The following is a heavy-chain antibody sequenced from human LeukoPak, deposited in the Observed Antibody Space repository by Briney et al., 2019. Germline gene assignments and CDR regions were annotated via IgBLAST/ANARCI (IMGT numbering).Heavy chain of an antibody. CDR2: IYYSGST. D-gene: IGHD3-22*01. Sequence: SETLSLTCTVFGGSISSYYWSWIRQPPGKGLEWIGYIYYSGSTNYNPSLKSRVTISVDTSKNQFSLKLSSVTAADTAVYYCARGHDSSGYYLTNYYYYYMDVWGKGTTVTISS. J-gene: IGHJ6*03. V-gene: IGHV4-59*01. CDR1: GGSISSYY. CDR3: ARGHDSSGYYLTNYYYYYMDV.